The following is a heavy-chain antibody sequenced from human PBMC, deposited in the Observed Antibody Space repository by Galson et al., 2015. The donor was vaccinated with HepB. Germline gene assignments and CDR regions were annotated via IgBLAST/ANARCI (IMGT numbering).Heavy chain of an antibody. CDR3: ARILGYYGSGSYRGAFDI. J-gene: IGHJ3*02. CDR2: IDWDDDE. V-gene: IGHV2-70*01. D-gene: IGHD3-10*01. Sequence: PALVKPTQTLTLTCTFSGFSLSTSGMCVSWIRQPPGKALEWLALIDWDDDEYYSTSLKTRLTISKDTSKNQVVLTTTNMDPVDTATYCCARILGYYGSGSYRGAFDIWGQGTMVTVSS. CDR1: GFSLSTSGMC.